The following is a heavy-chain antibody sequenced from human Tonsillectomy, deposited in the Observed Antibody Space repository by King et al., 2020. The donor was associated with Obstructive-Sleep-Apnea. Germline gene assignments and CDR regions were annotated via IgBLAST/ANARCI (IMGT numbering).Heavy chain of an antibody. V-gene: IGHV5-51*01. Sequence: QLVQSGTEVKKPGESLKISCKGSGFSFTNYWIGWVRQMPGRGLEWMGIIYPGDSDTRYSPSIEGQVTISADKSISTAYLQWSSLKASDTAMYYCARRAQYDDFWFDPWGQGTLVTVSS. CDR3: ARRAQYDDFWFDP. CDR2: IYPGDSDT. J-gene: IGHJ5*02. CDR1: GFSFTNYW. D-gene: IGHD3/OR15-3a*01.